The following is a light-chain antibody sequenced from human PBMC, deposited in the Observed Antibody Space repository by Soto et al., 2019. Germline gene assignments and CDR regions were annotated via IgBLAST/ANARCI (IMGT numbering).Light chain of an antibody. Sequence: QSALTQPASVSGSPGQSITISCTGTSSDVGGYNYVSWYQQHPGKAPKLMNYDVSNRPSGVSNRFSGSKSGNTASLTISGLQAEDEADYYCSSYTSSSTVFGTGTKLTVL. CDR3: SSYTSSSTV. CDR1: SSDVGGYNY. V-gene: IGLV2-14*01. CDR2: DVS. J-gene: IGLJ1*01.